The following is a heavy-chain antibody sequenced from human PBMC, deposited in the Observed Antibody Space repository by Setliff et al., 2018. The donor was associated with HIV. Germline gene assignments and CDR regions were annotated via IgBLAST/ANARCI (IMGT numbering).Heavy chain of an antibody. D-gene: IGHD2-21*01. CDR3: GGASVSY. CDR1: GFTFSNYW. J-gene: IGHJ4*02. CDR2: INNDGSST. V-gene: IGHV3-74*01. Sequence: GFLRLSCAASGFTFSNYWMHWVRQVPGKGLVWVSRINNDGSSTSYADSVKGRFTISRDNAKNTLYLQMDSLTAEDTAVYHCGGASVSYWGQGTLVTVSS.